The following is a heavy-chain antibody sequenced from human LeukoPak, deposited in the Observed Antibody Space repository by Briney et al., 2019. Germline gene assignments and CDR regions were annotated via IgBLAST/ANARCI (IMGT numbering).Heavy chain of an antibody. Sequence: GGSLRLSCAASGFTFSNAWVTWVRQAPGKGLEWVGRSKSKTDGGTTYSGAPVKGRFSISRDDSISTLYLQMNSLKTEDTAVYYCATDGYCSGGSCYSYDNWGQGTLVTV. J-gene: IGHJ4*02. V-gene: IGHV3-15*01. CDR1: GFTFSNAW. CDR3: ATDGYCSGGSCYSYDN. CDR2: SKSKTDGGTT. D-gene: IGHD2-15*01.